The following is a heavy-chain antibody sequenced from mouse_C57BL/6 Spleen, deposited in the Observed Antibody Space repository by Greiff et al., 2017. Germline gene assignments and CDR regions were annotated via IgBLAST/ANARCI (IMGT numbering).Heavy chain of an antibody. V-gene: IGHV1-15*01. CDR3: TEGRFAY. J-gene: IGHJ3*01. CDR2: IDPETGGT. CDR1: GYTFTDYE. Sequence: LKESGAELVRPGASVTLSCKASGYTFTDYEMHWVKQTPVHGLEWIGAIDPETGGTAYNQKFKGKAILTADKSSSTAYMELRSLTSEDSAVYYCTEGRFAYWGQGTLVTVSA. D-gene: IGHD3-3*01.